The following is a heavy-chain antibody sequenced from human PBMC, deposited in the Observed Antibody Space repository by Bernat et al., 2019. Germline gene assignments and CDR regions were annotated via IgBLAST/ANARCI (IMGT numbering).Heavy chain of an antibody. V-gene: IGHV4-39*01. CDR1: GVSISSSSYY. CDR3: ARRERRSFYYFDY. Sequence: QLQLQESGPGLAKPSETLSLTCTVSGVSISSSSYYWGWIRQPPGQGLEWIGSIFYSGSTYYNPSLKSRATISVDTSKNQFSLMLSSVTAADTAVYYCARRERRSFYYFDYWGQGTLVTVSS. J-gene: IGHJ4*02. CDR2: IFYSGST.